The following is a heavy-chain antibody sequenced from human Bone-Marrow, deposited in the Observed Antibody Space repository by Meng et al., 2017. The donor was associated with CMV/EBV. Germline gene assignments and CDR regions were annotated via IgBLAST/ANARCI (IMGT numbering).Heavy chain of an antibody. CDR2: MNPNSGNT. J-gene: IGHJ4*02. D-gene: IGHD6-6*01. CDR1: GYTFTGYY. V-gene: IGHV1-8*02. Sequence: ASVKVSCKASGYTFTGYYMHWVRQAPGQGLEWMGWMNPNSGNTGYAQKFQGRVTLTRVTSISTAYMELSSLTSDDTAVYYCARDGGYSSSSSPGFDYWGQGTLVTVSS. CDR3: ARDGGYSSSSSPGFDY.